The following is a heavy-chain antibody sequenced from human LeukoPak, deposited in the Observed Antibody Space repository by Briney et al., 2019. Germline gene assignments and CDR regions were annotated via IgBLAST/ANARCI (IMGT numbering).Heavy chain of an antibody. J-gene: IGHJ4*02. V-gene: IGHV3-30*04. CDR2: ISYDGSNK. CDR3: AREGGYDSAPDY. D-gene: IGHD5-12*01. Sequence: PGRSLRLSCAASGFTFSSYAMHWVRQAPGKGLEWVAVISYDGSNKYYADSEKGRFTISRDNSKNTLYLQMNSLRAEDTAGYYCAREGGYDSAPDYWGQGTLVTVSS. CDR1: GFTFSSYA.